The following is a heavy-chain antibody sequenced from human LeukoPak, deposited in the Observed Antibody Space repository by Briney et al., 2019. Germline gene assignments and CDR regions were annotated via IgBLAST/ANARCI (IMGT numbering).Heavy chain of an antibody. CDR1: GDSMIHEHYY. J-gene: IGHJ4*02. Sequence: PSHTLSVTCTVSGDSMIHEHYYFNWIRPPPGKGLVWRGHIFYNITTDFPPPLASSLTFSLDTSKKPFSLTLASVTAADTAIYSCARGRIACTHGVCTKYYFDFWGQGSLVTVSS. CDR3: ARGRIACTHGVCTKYYFDF. D-gene: IGHD2-8*01. CDR2: IFYNITT. V-gene: IGHV4-30-4*01.